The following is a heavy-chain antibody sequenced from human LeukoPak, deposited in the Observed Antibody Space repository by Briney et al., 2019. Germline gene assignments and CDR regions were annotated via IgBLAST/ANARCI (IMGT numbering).Heavy chain of an antibody. CDR1: GFTFSSYG. J-gene: IGHJ4*02. D-gene: IGHD3-22*01. CDR3: AKIGKYYYDSSGYYPRD. CDR2: ISYDGSNK. Sequence: GGSLRLSCAASGFTFSSYGMHWVRQAPGKGLEWVAVISYDGSNKYYADSVKGRFTISRDNSKNTLYLQMNSLRAEDTAVYYCAKIGKYYYDSSGYYPRDWGQGTLVTVSS. V-gene: IGHV3-30*18.